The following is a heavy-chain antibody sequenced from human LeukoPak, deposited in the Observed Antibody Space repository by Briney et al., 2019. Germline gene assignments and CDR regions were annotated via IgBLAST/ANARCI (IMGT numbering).Heavy chain of an antibody. D-gene: IGHD3-22*01. CDR3: ATGPRRVTMIGVVITKTVFDY. J-gene: IGHJ4*02. V-gene: IGHV4-34*01. CDR1: GGSFSGYY. CDR2: INHSGST. Sequence: SETLSLTCAVYGGSFSGYYWSWIRQSPGKWLEWIGEINHSGSTNYNPSLKSRVTISVDTSKNQFSLKLSSVTAADTAVYYCATGPRRVTMIGVVITKTVFDYWGQGTLVTVSS.